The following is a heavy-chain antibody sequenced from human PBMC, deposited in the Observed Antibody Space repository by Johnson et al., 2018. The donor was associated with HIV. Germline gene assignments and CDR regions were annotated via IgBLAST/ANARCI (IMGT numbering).Heavy chain of an antibody. Sequence: QVQLVESGGGVVQSGRSLRLSCAASGFTFGDSAIHWVRQAPGKGLEWVAVLSYDGSNKYYADSVKGRFTISRDNSKNTLYLQMNRLRDEDTAVYYCAKVRCYFWSGYYGGLNDAFDIWGLGTMVTVSS. CDR1: GFTFGDSA. CDR2: LSYDGSNK. V-gene: IGHV3-30*04. J-gene: IGHJ3*02. CDR3: AKVRCYFWSGYYGGLNDAFDI. D-gene: IGHD3-3*01.